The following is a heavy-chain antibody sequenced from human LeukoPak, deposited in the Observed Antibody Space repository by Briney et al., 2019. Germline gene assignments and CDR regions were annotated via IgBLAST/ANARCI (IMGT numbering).Heavy chain of an antibody. D-gene: IGHD3-22*01. CDR1: GYSFTSYW. J-gene: IGHJ6*02. CDR3: ARSLDSSGYYYGGSYYYYYGMDV. V-gene: IGHV5-51*01. Sequence: GESLKISCKGSGYSFTSYWIGWVRQMPGKGLEWMGIIYPGDSDTRYSPSFQGQVTISADKSISTAYLQWSSLKASDTAMYYCARSLDSSGYYYGGSYYYYYGMDVWGQGTTVTVSS. CDR2: IYPGDSDT.